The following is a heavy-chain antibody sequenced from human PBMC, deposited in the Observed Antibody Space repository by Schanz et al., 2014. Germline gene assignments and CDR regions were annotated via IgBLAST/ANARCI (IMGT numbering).Heavy chain of an antibody. Sequence: EAQLLESGGGLVQPGGSLRLSCAASGFNFKAYAMSWVRQAPGKGLEWVSYISNSGTTIYYADSVKGRFTISRDNAKNSLYLQMNSLRVEYTAVYYCARDLISSGWYGWGQGTLVTVSS. V-gene: IGHV3-48*04. CDR1: GFNFKAYA. J-gene: IGHJ4*02. CDR3: ARDLISSGWYG. D-gene: IGHD6-19*01. CDR2: ISNSGTTI.